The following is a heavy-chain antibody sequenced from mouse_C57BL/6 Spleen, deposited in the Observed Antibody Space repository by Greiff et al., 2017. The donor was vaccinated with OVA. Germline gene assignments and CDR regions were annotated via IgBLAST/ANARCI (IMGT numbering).Heavy chain of an antibody. D-gene: IGHD2-5*01. CDR3: ARDYSNFSWFAD. Sequence: EVKLMESGGGLVKPGGSLKLSCAASGFTFSSYAMSWVRQTPEKRLEWVATISDGGSYTYYPDNVKGRFTLSRDNAKNTLYLQMSHLKSEDTAMYYCARDYSNFSWFADWGQGTLVTVSA. CDR2: ISDGGSYT. V-gene: IGHV5-4*01. CDR1: GFTFSSYA. J-gene: IGHJ3*01.